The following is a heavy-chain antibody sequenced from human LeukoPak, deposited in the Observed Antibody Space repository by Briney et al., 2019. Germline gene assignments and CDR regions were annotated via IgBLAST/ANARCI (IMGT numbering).Heavy chain of an antibody. J-gene: IGHJ4*02. Sequence: PSETLSLTCTVSGGSISSGGYYWSWIRQPPGKGLEWIGYIYYSGSTNYNPSLKSRVTISVDTSKNQFSLKLSSVTAADTAVYYCARALYSPYSSGHFDYWGQGTLVTVSS. CDR2: IYYSGST. CDR3: ARALYSPYSSGHFDY. CDR1: GGSISSGGYY. V-gene: IGHV4-61*08. D-gene: IGHD6-19*01.